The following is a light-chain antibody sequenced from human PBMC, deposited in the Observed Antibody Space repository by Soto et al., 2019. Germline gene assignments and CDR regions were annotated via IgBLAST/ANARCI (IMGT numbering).Light chain of an antibody. CDR1: QTISSSF. V-gene: IGKV3-20*01. Sequence: EIVLTQSPGTLSLSPGERATLSCRASQTISSSFLAWYQQKPGQAPRLLIYRASRRAPGIPDRFSGSGSWTACTLTISRLEPEDFAVYYCHQFGSSPLDTFGPGTKVEIK. J-gene: IGKJ3*01. CDR3: HQFGSSPLDT. CDR2: RAS.